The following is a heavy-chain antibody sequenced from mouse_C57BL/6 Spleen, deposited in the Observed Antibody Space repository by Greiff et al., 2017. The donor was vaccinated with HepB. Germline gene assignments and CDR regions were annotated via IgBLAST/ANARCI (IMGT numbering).Heavy chain of an antibody. D-gene: IGHD2-4*01. CDR2: IHPNSGST. J-gene: IGHJ4*01. Sequence: QVQLQQSGAELVKPGASVKLSCKASGYTFTSYWMHWVKQRPGQGLEWIGMIHPNSGSTNYNEKFKSKATLTVDKSSSTAYMQLSSLTSEDSAVYYCAREDYDYAYAMDDWGQGTSVTVSS. CDR1: GYTFTSYW. CDR3: AREDYDYAYAMDD. V-gene: IGHV1-64*01.